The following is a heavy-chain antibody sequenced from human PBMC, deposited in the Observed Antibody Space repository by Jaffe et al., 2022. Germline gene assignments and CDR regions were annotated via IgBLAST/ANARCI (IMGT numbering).Heavy chain of an antibody. J-gene: IGHJ3*02. CDR2: IYYSGST. CDR1: GGSISSYY. Sequence: QVQLQESGPGLVKPSETLSLTCTVSGGSISSYYWSWIRQPPGKGLEWIGYIYYSGSTNYNPSLKSRVTISVDTSKNQFSLKLSSVTAADTAVYYCARETLAYCGGDCYDGLADAFDIWGQGTMVTVSS. CDR3: ARETLAYCGGDCYDGLADAFDI. D-gene: IGHD2-21*01. V-gene: IGHV4-59*01.